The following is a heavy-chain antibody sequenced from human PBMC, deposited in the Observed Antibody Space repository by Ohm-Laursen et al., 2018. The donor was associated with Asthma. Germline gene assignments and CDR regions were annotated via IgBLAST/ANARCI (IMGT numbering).Heavy chain of an antibody. V-gene: IGHV3-30-3*01. CDR3: AREQYYYDSSGYYLGY. CDR2: ISYDGSNK. D-gene: IGHD3-22*01. J-gene: IGHJ4*02. Sequence: SLRLSCSASGFTFSSYAMHWVRQAPGKGLEWVAVISYDGSNKYYADSVKGRFTISRDNSKNTLYLQVNSLRAEDTAVYYCAREQYYYDSSGYYLGYWGQGTLVTVSS. CDR1: GFTFSSYA.